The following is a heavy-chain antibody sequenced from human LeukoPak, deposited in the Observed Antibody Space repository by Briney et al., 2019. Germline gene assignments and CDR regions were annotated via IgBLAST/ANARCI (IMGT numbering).Heavy chain of an antibody. D-gene: IGHD3-10*01. J-gene: IGHJ4*02. CDR1: GFTFSSYW. CDR2: ITSDGSST. Sequence: PGGSLRLSCAASGFTFSSYWMHWVRQAPGEGLVWVARITSDGSSTSHADSVKGRFTISRDNSKNTLYLQMNSLRAEDTAVYYCAKDLSTWFGELFWGQGTLVTVSS. CDR3: AKDLSTWFGELF. V-gene: IGHV3-74*01.